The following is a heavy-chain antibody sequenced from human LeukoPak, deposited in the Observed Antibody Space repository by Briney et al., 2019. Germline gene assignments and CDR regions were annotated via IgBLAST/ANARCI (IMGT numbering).Heavy chain of an antibody. CDR3: ARPYYYGSGSPAFDY. J-gene: IGHJ4*02. D-gene: IGHD3-10*01. Sequence: PGGSLRLSCAASGFTFSSYAMHWVRQAPGKGLEWVAVTSYDGSNKYYADSVKGRFLISRDNSKNTLYLQMDSLRAEDTAVYYCARPYYYGSGSPAFDYWGQGTLVSVSS. V-gene: IGHV3-30-3*01. CDR2: TSYDGSNK. CDR1: GFTFSSYA.